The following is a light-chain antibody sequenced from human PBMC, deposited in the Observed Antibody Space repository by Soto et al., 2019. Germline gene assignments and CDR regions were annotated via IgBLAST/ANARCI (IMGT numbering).Light chain of an antibody. CDR2: DAS. J-gene: IGKJ1*01. CDR1: QSVNSY. V-gene: IGKV3-11*01. Sequence: EIVLTLKPATLSLSPGERTTLSCWASQSVNSYLVWYQQKPGQAPRLLMYDASKRATGIPARFSGSGSGTDFTLTISSLEPEDFAVYYCQQRDIWPWTFGQGTKVDIK. CDR3: QQRDIWPWT.